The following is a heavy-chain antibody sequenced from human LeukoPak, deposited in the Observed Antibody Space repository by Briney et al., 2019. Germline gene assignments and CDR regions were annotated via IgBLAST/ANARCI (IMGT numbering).Heavy chain of an antibody. D-gene: IGHD2-15*01. CDR3: ARGCGGNCYLNDY. Sequence: PGGSLRLSCAASGFTFSSCSMNWVRQAPGKGLEWVSSISPSSSYIYYADSVKGRFTVSRDNAKNSLYLQMNSLRAEDTAVYYCARGCGGNCYLNDYWGQGTLVTVSS. V-gene: IGHV3-21*01. J-gene: IGHJ4*02. CDR2: ISPSSSYI. CDR1: GFTFSSCS.